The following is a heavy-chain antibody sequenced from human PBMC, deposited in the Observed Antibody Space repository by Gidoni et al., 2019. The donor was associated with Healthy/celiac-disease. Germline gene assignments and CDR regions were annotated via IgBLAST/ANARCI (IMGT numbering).Heavy chain of an antibody. CDR2: ISSSGSTI. V-gene: IGHV3-48*03. CDR3: ARVGDGSYYRYYFDY. J-gene: IGHJ4*02. Sequence: EVQLVESGGGLVQPGGSLRLSCAASGFTFSSYEMNWVRQAPGKGLEWVSYISSSGSTIYYADSVKGRFTISRDNAKNSLYLQMNSLRAEDTAVYYCARVGDGSYYRYYFDYWGQGTLVTVSS. D-gene: IGHD1-26*01. CDR1: GFTFSSYE.